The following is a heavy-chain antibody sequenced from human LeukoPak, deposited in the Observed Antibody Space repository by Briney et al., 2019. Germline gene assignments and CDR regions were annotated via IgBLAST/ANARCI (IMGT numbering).Heavy chain of an antibody. V-gene: IGHV3-48*03. CDR1: GFTFSSYE. CDR3: ARERDSCYYGFSGDY. Sequence: GGSLRLSCAASGFTFSSYEMNWVRQAPGKGLEWVSFISSGRTKYYADSVKGRFTISRDNAKNSLYLQMNSLRPEDTAIYYCARERDSCYYGFSGDYWGQGTLVTVSS. J-gene: IGHJ4*02. D-gene: IGHD3-22*01. CDR2: ISSGRTK.